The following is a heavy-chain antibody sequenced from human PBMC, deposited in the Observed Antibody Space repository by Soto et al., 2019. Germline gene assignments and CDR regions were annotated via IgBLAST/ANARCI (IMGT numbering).Heavy chain of an antibody. CDR3: ARDGGYYDILTGPYYFDY. V-gene: IGHV1-69*08. J-gene: IGHJ4*02. D-gene: IGHD3-9*01. CDR2: IIPILGIA. Sequence: QVQLVQSGAEVKKPGSSVKVSCKASGGTFSSYTISWVRQAPGQGLEWMGRIIPILGIANYAQKFQGRVTITADKSTSTAYMERSSLRSEDTAVYYCARDGGYYDILTGPYYFDYWGQGTLVTVSS. CDR1: GGTFSSYT.